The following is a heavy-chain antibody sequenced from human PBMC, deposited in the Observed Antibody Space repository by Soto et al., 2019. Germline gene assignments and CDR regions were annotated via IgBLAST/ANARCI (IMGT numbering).Heavy chain of an antibody. CDR1: GYSISSGYY. D-gene: IGHD5-12*01. Sequence: PSETLSLTSAVSGYSISSGYYWGWIRQPPGKGLEWIGNIYHSGNTYYNPPLKSRVTMSVDTSKNQFSLKVTSVTAADTAVYYCARGAREMATIINWFDPWGQGTLGTVPA. CDR3: ARGAREMATIINWFDP. V-gene: IGHV4-38-2*01. J-gene: IGHJ5*02. CDR2: IYHSGNT.